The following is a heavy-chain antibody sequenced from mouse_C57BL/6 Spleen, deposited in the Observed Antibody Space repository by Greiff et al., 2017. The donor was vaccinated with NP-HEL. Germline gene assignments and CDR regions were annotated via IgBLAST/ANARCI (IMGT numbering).Heavy chain of an antibody. Sequence: QVQLQQPGAELVRPGSSVKLSCKASGYTFTSYWMHWVKQRPIQGLEWIGNIDPSDSETHYNQKFKDKATLTVDKSSSTAYMQLSSLTSEDSSVYYCARLYQAMDYWGQGTSVTVSS. D-gene: IGHD2-3*01. CDR2: IDPSDSET. V-gene: IGHV1-52*01. CDR3: ARLYQAMDY. CDR1: GYTFTSYW. J-gene: IGHJ4*01.